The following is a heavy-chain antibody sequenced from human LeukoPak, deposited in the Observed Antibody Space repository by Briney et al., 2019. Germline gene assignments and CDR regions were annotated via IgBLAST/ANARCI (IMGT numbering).Heavy chain of an antibody. D-gene: IGHD3-22*01. Sequence: SETLSLTCTVSGASITSSGYYWGWIRQPPGKGLEWIGTIYHSGSTYYNPSLKSRVTISVDTSKNQFSLRLSSVTAADTAVYYCARVGSYYDSSGYYNWFDPWGQGTLVTVSS. CDR2: IYHSGST. CDR1: GASITSSGYY. J-gene: IGHJ5*02. V-gene: IGHV4-39*07. CDR3: ARVGSYYDSSGYYNWFDP.